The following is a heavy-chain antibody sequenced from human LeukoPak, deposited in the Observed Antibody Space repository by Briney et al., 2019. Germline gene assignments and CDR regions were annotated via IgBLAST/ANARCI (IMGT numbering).Heavy chain of an antibody. CDR2: IAYDGSNK. CDR1: GFTFSDYV. D-gene: IGHD6-19*01. Sequence: GGSLRLSCAASGFTFSDYVMHWVRQAPGKGLEWVAVIAYDGSNKYYADSVKGRFTISRDNSKNTLYLQMNSLRAEDTTVYYCAREGGSSGSYYFDSWGQGTLATVSS. CDR3: AREGGSSGSYYFDS. J-gene: IGHJ4*02. V-gene: IGHV3-30-3*01.